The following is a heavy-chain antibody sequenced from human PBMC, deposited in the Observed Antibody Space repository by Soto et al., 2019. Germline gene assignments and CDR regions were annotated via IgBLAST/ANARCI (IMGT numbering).Heavy chain of an antibody. CDR1: GDSISSRNW. D-gene: IGHD6-19*01. CDR3: ARNGYSSGWYHFDD. J-gene: IGHJ4*02. Sequence: QVQLQESGPGLVKPSGTLSLTCAVSGDSISSRNWWSWVRQSPGKGLEWIGEVHHSGSTNYNSSLKRRVTXRVXKXNNQFSLKLSSVTAADTAVYYCARNGYSSGWYHFDDWGQGMLVTVSS. V-gene: IGHV4-4*02. CDR2: VHHSGST.